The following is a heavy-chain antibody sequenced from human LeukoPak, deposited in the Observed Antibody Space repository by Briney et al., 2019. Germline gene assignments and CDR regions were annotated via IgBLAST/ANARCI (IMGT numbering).Heavy chain of an antibody. D-gene: IGHD5-18*01. J-gene: IGHJ4*02. V-gene: IGHV3-30*12. CDR3: ARRGVYSYGFDY. CDR1: GFTFSTFG. Sequence: PGRSLRLSCAASGFTFSTFGMHWVRQAPGKGLELVADISYDGSDKYYADSVKGRFTISRDNSKNSLSLQMNSLRAEDTAVYYCARRGVYSYGFDYWGQGTLVTVSS. CDR2: ISYDGSDK.